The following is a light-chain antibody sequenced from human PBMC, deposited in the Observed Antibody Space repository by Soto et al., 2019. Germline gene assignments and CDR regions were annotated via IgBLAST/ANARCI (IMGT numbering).Light chain of an antibody. CDR3: QQYGSSLSIT. CDR1: LSVSSSS. CDR2: DAS. J-gene: IGKJ5*01. Sequence: EIVLTQSPGTLSLSPGERATLACSASLSVSSSSFAWYQQNPGQAPRLLIYDASNRATGIPARFSGSGSGTDFTLSISKLEPEDFAVYYCQQYGSSLSITFGQGTRLEI. V-gene: IGKV3-20*01.